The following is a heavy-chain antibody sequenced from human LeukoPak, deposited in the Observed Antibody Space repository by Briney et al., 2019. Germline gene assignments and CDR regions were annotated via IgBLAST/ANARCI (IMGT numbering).Heavy chain of an antibody. D-gene: IGHD3-22*01. CDR2: ISGSGGST. Sequence: PGGSLRLSCAASGFTFSSYAMSWVRQAPGKGLEWVSAISGSGGSTYYADSVKGRFTISRGNSKNTLYLQMNSLRAEDTAVYYCAKDLDYYDSSGNDAFDIWGQGIMVTVSS. CDR3: AKDLDYYDSSGNDAFDI. V-gene: IGHV3-23*01. J-gene: IGHJ3*02. CDR1: GFTFSSYA.